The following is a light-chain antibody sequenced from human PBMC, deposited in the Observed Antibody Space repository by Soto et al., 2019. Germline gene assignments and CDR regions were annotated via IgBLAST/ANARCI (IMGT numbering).Light chain of an antibody. Sequence: DIQMTQSPSTLSASVGDRVTITCRASQSISSWLAWYQQKPGKAPKLLIYAASSLQSGVPSRFSGGGSGTEFTLTISSLQPDDFAAYYCQQYNGYSRTFGQGTKVDIK. V-gene: IGKV1-5*03. CDR3: QQYNGYSRT. CDR2: AAS. J-gene: IGKJ1*01. CDR1: QSISSW.